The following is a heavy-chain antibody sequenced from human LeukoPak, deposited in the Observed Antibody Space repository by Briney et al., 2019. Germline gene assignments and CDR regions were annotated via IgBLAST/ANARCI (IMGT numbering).Heavy chain of an antibody. Sequence: ASVNVSCTASGYTFTGYYMHWVRQAPRPGLERMGWINPNSGGTNYAQTFQGRVTMTRDTSISTAYMELSRLRSDDTAVYYCAREDYWGQGTLVTVSS. J-gene: IGHJ4*02. CDR1: GYTFTGYY. CDR3: AREDY. V-gene: IGHV1-2*02. CDR2: INPNSGGT.